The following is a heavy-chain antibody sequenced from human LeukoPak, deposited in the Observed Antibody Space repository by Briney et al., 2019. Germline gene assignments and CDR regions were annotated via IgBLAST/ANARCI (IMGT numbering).Heavy chain of an antibody. D-gene: IGHD6-19*01. Sequence: SETLSLTCTVSGGSISNISDYWGWIRQPPGKGLEWIGSIYYSGSTYYNPSLKSRVTISVDTSKNQFSLKLSSVTAADTAVYYCARQWLVDHNWFDPWGQGTLVTVSS. J-gene: IGHJ5*02. CDR3: ARQWLVDHNWFDP. CDR2: IYYSGST. V-gene: IGHV4-39*01. CDR1: GGSISNISDY.